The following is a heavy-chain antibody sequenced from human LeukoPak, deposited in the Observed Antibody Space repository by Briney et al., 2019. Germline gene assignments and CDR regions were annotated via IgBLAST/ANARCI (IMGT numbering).Heavy chain of an antibody. D-gene: IGHD1-26*01. CDR2: IYSGGST. V-gene: IGHV3-66*01. CDR3: ARGASGSYCLDY. CDR1: GFTFSDYY. J-gene: IGHJ4*02. Sequence: PGGSLRLSCTASGFTFSDYYMSWIRQAPGKGLEWVSVIYSGGSTYYADSVKGRFTISRDNSKNTLYLQMNSLRAEDTAVYYCARGASGSYCLDYWGQGTLVTVSS.